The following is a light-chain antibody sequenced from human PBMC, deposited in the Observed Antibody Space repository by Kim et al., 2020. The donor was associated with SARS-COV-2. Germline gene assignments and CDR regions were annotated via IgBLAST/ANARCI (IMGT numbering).Light chain of an antibody. Sequence: EIVMTQSPATLSVSPGQRATLSCRASQSVSRNLAWYHQKPGQAPRLLIYGAFIRATGIPARFSGSGSGTEFTLAISSLQSEDFAVYYCQQYNNGAPETFGQGTRLEIK. J-gene: IGKJ5*01. CDR3: QQYNNGAPET. CDR1: QSVSRN. CDR2: GAF. V-gene: IGKV3-15*01.